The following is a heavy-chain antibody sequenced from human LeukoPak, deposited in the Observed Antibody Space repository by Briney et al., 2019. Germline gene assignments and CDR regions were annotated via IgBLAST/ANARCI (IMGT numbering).Heavy chain of an antibody. CDR2: SSGSGGST. D-gene: IGHD5-18*01. CDR3: AKDPLVDTAMVTDYFDY. Sequence: GGSLRLSCAASGVTFSIYAMSWVRQAPGKWLEWVSASSGSGGSTYYADSVKGRFTIYRDNSKNTLYLQMNSLRAEETAVYYCAKDPLVDTAMVTDYFDYWGQGTLVTVSS. CDR1: GVTFSIYA. J-gene: IGHJ4*02. V-gene: IGHV3-23*01.